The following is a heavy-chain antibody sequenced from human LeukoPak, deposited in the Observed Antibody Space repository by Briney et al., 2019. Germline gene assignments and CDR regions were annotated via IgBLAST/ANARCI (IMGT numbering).Heavy chain of an antibody. CDR1: GGSFSGYY. CDR3: ARHKVKRYYYDSSGPKGAFDI. J-gene: IGHJ3*02. D-gene: IGHD3-22*01. Sequence: SETLSLTCAVYGGSFSGYYWSWIRQPPGKGLEWIGEINHSGSTNYNPSLKSRVTISVDTSKNQFSLKLSSVTAADTAVYYCARHKVKRYYYDSSGPKGAFDIWGQGTMVTVSS. CDR2: INHSGST. V-gene: IGHV4-34*01.